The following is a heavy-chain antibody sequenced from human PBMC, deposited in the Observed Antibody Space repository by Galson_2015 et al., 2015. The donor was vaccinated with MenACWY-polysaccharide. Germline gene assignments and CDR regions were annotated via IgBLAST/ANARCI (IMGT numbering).Heavy chain of an antibody. J-gene: IGHJ4*02. CDR2: MNPNSGNT. Sequence: SVKVSCKASGYKFTSYDINWVRQATGQALEWMGWMNPNSGNTGYAQKFQGRVTMTSSSAMSTAFMELSSLRSEDTAVYYCARIIARKYTFADSWGQGTRSPSPQ. CDR3: ARIIARKYTFADS. V-gene: IGHV1-8*01. D-gene: IGHD2-21*01. CDR1: GYKFTSYD.